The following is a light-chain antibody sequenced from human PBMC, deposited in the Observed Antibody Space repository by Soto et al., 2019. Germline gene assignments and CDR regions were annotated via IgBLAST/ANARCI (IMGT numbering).Light chain of an antibody. V-gene: IGLV2-23*03. CDR1: SSDVGSYHL. CDR2: EGT. J-gene: IGLJ2*01. CDR3: CSYGGCSTFVI. Sequence: QSALTQPASVSGSPGQSITISCTGTSSDVGSYHLVSWYQHHPGKAPKLIIYEGTKRPSGISSRFSGSRSGNTASLTISGLQAEDEADYHCCSYGGCSTFVIFGGGTKLTVL.